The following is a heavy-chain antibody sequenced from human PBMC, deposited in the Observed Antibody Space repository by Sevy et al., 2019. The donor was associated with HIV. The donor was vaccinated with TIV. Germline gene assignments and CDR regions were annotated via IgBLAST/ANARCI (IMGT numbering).Heavy chain of an antibody. CDR2: INSHGTIT. CDR3: ARGQLLQFLEWPSYSLDV. D-gene: IGHD3-3*01. V-gene: IGHV3-74*01. J-gene: IGHJ6*02. Sequence: GGSLRLSCAASGFTLSSHWMFWVRQAPGKGLMWVSHINSHGTITNYADSVKGRFAISRDNAKNTVYLRMDSLRAEDTAVYYCARGQLLQFLEWPSYSLDVWGQGTTVTVSS. CDR1: GFTLSSHW.